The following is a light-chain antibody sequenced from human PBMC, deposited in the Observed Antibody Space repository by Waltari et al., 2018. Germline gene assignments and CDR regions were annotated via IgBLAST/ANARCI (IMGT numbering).Light chain of an antibody. Sequence: EIVLTQSPDTLSLSPGEGATLSCRASLNVTTSVAWYQQKLGQAPRLLISGASRRANGIPDRFSGSGSGTDFTLTISRLEPEDFAVYYCQQYGTSPWTFGQGTKVEIK. CDR3: QQYGTSPWT. V-gene: IGKV3-20*01. J-gene: IGKJ1*01. CDR1: LNVTTS. CDR2: GAS.